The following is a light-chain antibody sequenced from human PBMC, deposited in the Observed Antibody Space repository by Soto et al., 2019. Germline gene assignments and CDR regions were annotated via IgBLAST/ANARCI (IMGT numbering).Light chain of an antibody. CDR2: DVS. J-gene: IGKJ1*01. Sequence: DIQMTQSPSSLSASVGDRVTITCRASQAINKYLAWYQQKPGKVPKLLIYDVSTLQSGVPSRFSGSGFGTDFILTISSLPPEDVATYYCQRYNNAPQAFGPGTKVEMK. CDR1: QAINKY. V-gene: IGKV1-27*01. CDR3: QRYNNAPQA.